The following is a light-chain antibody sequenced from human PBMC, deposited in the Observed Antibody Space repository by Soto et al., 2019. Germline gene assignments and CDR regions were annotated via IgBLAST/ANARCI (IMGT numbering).Light chain of an antibody. Sequence: EIPMTMSPAAVSAYVGDRVPITCRASQSISRYLNWYQQKPGKAPNLLIYVASSLQSEVPSRFSGSGSGTDFTLTISCLQPEDFTPYCCPLSSCLPNRFCQVTKV. CDR3: PLSSCLPNR. J-gene: IGKJ1*01. V-gene: IGKV1-39*01. CDR1: QSISRY. CDR2: VAS.